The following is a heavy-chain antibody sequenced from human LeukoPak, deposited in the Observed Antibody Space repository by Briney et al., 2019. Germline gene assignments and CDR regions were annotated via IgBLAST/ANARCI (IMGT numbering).Heavy chain of an antibody. CDR1: GFNFSSYA. CDR3: ARYSSGKGEGASY. Sequence: GGSLRLSCAASGFNFSSYAMHWVRQAPGRGLEWVAVISYDGSNKYYADSVKGRFTISRDNSKNTLYLQMNSLRAEDTAVYYCARYSSGKGEGASYWGQGTLVTVSS. V-gene: IGHV3-30-3*01. D-gene: IGHD6-19*01. J-gene: IGHJ4*02. CDR2: ISYDGSNK.